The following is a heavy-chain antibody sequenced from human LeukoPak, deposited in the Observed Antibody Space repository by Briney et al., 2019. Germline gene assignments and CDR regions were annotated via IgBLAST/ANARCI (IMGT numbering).Heavy chain of an antibody. Sequence: ASVKVSCKASGYTFTSYGISWVRQAPGQGLEWMGWISAYNGNTNYAQKLQGRVTMTTDTSTSTAYMELRSLRSDDTAVYYCAREGWGSWEGDTFDYWGQGTLVTVSS. CDR1: GYTFTSYG. CDR2: ISAYNGNT. V-gene: IGHV1-18*01. D-gene: IGHD2-15*01. CDR3: AREGWGSWEGDTFDY. J-gene: IGHJ4*02.